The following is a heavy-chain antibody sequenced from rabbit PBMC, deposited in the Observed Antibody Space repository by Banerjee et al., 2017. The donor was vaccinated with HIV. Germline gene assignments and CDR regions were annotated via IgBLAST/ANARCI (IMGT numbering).Heavy chain of an antibody. CDR3: ARVVSSYYWDL. V-gene: IGHV1S45*01. Sequence: QEQLVESGGGLVTLGGSLKLSCKASGIDFGGYGVSWVRQAPGKGLEWIGTIAAGSSGSTYYASWAKGRFIISKTSSTTVTLQMTSLTAADTATYFCARVVSSYYWDLWGPGTLVTVS. CDR2: IAAGSSGST. D-gene: IGHD8-1*01. CDR1: GIDFGGYG. J-gene: IGHJ6*01.